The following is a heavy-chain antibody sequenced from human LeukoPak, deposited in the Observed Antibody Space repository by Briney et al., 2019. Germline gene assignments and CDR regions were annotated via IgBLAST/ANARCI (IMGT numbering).Heavy chain of an antibody. Sequence: SQTLSLTCTVSGGSISSGGYYWSWIRQPPGKGLEGIGYIYYSGSTYYNPPLKRRVTISVDPSKNHFSLKLSSVTAADTAVYYCARGGVTPRTIGCWFDHWGQGTLVTVSS. V-gene: IGHV4-31*03. J-gene: IGHJ5*02. CDR1: GGSISSGGYY. CDR2: IYYSGST. CDR3: ARGGVTPRTIGCWFDH. D-gene: IGHD4-23*01.